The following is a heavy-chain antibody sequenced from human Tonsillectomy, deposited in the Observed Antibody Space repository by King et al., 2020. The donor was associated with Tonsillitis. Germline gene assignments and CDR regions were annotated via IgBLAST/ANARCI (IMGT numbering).Heavy chain of an antibody. D-gene: IGHD6-19*01. Sequence: VQLVQSGAEVKKPGSSVKVSCKASGGTFSSYAISWVRQAPGQGLEWMGGIIPIFGTANYAQKFQGRVTITADESTSTAYMDLSSLRSDDTAMYYCARGPLAVAGTIYCYYMDVWGKGTTVTVSS. CDR1: GGTFSSYA. CDR2: IIPIFGTA. J-gene: IGHJ6*03. V-gene: IGHV1-69*01. CDR3: ARGPLAVAGTIYCYYMDV.